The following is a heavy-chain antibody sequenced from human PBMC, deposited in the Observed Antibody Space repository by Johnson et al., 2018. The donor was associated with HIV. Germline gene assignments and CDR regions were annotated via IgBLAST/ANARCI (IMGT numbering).Heavy chain of an antibody. Sequence: VQLVESGGGLVQPGRSLRLSCAASGFTFTSYAMHWIRQAPGKGLEWVALVSYDGSNIHYADSVKGRFTISRDSSKNMLYLQMNSLRAEDTAVYYCARDHSRDEAFDIWGQGTIVTVSS. CDR1: GFTFTSYA. CDR3: ARDHSRDEAFDI. D-gene: IGHD5-24*01. CDR2: VSYDGSNI. J-gene: IGHJ3*02. V-gene: IGHV3-30*04.